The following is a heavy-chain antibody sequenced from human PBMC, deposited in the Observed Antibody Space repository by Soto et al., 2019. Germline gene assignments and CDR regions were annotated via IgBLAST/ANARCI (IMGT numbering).Heavy chain of an antibody. CDR2: ISAYNGNT. V-gene: IGHV1-18*01. D-gene: IGHD3-22*01. J-gene: IGHJ4*02. CDR3: ARDSSGLLLFFGSFYFDY. CDR1: GYTFTSYG. Sequence: ASVKVSCKASGYTFTSYGISWVRQAPGQGLEWMGWISAYNGNTNYAQKLQGRVTMTTDTSTSTAYMELRSLRSDDTAVYYFARDSSGLLLFFGSFYFDYWGQGTLVTVSS.